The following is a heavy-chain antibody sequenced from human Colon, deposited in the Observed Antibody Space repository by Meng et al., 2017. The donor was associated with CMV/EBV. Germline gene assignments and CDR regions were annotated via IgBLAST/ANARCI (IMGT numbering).Heavy chain of an antibody. CDR2: ISVYNGNT. V-gene: IGHV1-18*01. D-gene: IGHD3-3*01. CDR1: GYTFSSYD. Sequence: ASVKVSCKASGYTFSSYDINWVRQAPGQGLERMGWISVYNGNTNCAQKLQGRVTMTTDTSTSTAYMDLRSLRSDDTAVYYCVRSLDDASGQFRDYWGQGTPVTVSS. J-gene: IGHJ4*02. CDR3: VRSLDDASGQFRDY.